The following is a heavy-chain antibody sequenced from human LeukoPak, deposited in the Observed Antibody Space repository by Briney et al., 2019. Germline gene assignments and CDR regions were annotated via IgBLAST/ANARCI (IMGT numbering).Heavy chain of an antibody. CDR3: ARGTTGTTRRMDV. D-gene: IGHD1-1*01. V-gene: IGHV5-51*01. J-gene: IGHJ6*02. Sequence: GESLKISCKASGFSFTTYWIGWVRQMPGKGLEWMGIIYPGDSDIRYSPSFEGQVTISADKSISTAYLQWSSLKASDTAMYYCARGTTGTTRRMDVWGQGTTVIVSS. CDR1: GFSFTTYW. CDR2: IYPGDSDI.